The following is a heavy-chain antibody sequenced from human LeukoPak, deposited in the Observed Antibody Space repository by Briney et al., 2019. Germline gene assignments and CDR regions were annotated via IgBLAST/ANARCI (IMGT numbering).Heavy chain of an antibody. CDR1: GFTFSSYE. CDR3: ARAVGYSGFSDY. J-gene: IGHJ4*02. D-gene: IGHD5-12*01. Sequence: HTGGSLRLSCAASGFTFSSYEMNWVRQAPGKGLEWVSYISSGGSTIYYADSVRGRFTISRDNAKNSLYLQMNSLRAEDTAVYYCARAVGYSGFSDYWGQGTLVTVSS. CDR2: ISSGGSTI. V-gene: IGHV3-48*03.